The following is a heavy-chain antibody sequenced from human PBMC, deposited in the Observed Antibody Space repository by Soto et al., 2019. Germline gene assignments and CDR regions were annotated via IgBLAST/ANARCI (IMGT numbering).Heavy chain of an antibody. CDR3: ARDRGYDSNGYYFM. Sequence: GGSLRLSCAASGFIFSSFAMHWVRQAPGKGLEWVALISYSGDNEYYADSVKGRFTISRDNSMNTLYLQMNSLRAEDTAVYYCARDRGYDSNGYYFMWGQGTLVTVSS. V-gene: IGHV3-30-3*01. CDR2: ISYSGDNE. D-gene: IGHD3-22*01. J-gene: IGHJ4*02. CDR1: GFIFSSFA.